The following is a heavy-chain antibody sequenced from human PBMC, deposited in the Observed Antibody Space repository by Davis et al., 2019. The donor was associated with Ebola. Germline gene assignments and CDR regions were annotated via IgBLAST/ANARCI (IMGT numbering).Heavy chain of an antibody. CDR1: GYTFTSYY. Sequence: ASVKVSCKASGYTFTSYYMHWVRQAPGQGLEWMGIINPSGGSTNYAQKFQGRVTITADESTSTAYMELSSLRSEDTAVYYCARVGDDSGWYVGIYWGQGTLVTVSS. CDR2: INPSGGST. V-gene: IGHV1-46*01. D-gene: IGHD6-19*01. CDR3: ARVGDDSGWYVGIY. J-gene: IGHJ4*02.